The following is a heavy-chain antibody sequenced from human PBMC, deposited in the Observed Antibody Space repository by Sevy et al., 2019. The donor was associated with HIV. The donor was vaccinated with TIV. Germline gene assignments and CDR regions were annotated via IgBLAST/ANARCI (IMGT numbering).Heavy chain of an antibody. D-gene: IGHD3-3*01. CDR1: GATFKNYA. Sequence: ASVKVSCKASGATFKNYAISWVRQAPGQGLEWMGEIIPVFGTTNYALKFQGRVTITADESTTTVYMELDSLTSEDTAVYFWAGGKTLERGGGYYFDSWGQGALVTVSS. J-gene: IGHJ4*02. V-gene: IGHV1-69*13. CDR2: IIPVFGTT. CDR3: AGGKTLERGGGYYFDS.